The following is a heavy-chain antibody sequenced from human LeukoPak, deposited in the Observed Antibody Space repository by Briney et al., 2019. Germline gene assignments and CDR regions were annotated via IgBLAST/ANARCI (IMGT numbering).Heavy chain of an antibody. CDR3: AREGGSGSYYREWSEASPENGLGFDP. V-gene: IGHV1-8*02. Sequence: ASVKVSCKASGYTFTSYYMHWVRQAPGQGLEWMGWMNPNSGNTGYAQKFQGRVTMTRNTSISTAYMELSSLRSEDTAVYYCAREGGSGSYYREWSEASPENGLGFDPWGQGTLVTVSS. J-gene: IGHJ5*02. CDR1: GYTFTSYY. CDR2: MNPNSGNT. D-gene: IGHD3-10*01.